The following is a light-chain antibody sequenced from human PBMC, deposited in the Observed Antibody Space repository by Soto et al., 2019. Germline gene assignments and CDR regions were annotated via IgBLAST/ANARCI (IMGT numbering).Light chain of an antibody. Sequence: EIVLTQSPATLSLSPGERATLSCRASQSVSSYLAWYRQKPGQAPWLLIYGASNRATGIPDRFSGSGSGTDFTLTISRLEAEDSAVYYCQHYGSSPPYTCGQGTKLKIK. CDR2: GAS. CDR1: QSVSSY. CDR3: QHYGSSPPYT. J-gene: IGKJ2*01. V-gene: IGKV3-20*01.